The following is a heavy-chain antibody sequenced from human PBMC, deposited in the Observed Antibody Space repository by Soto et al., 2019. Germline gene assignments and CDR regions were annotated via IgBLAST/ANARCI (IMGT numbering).Heavy chain of an antibody. CDR1: GGSISGYY. V-gene: IGHV4-59*01. D-gene: IGHD1-26*01. J-gene: IGHJ6*02. CDR2: IYYRGST. CDR3: ARQQLLPFYYALDV. Sequence: SETLSLTCNVSGGSISGYYWSWIRQSPGKVLEYIGYIYYRGSTNYNSSLKSRVTMSVDTSRNQFSLKMNSVTAADTAVYYCARQQLLPFYYALDVWGQGTTVTVS.